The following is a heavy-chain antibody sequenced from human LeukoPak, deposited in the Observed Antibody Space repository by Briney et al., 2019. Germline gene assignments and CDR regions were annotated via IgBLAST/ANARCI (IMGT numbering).Heavy chain of an antibody. D-gene: IGHD3-3*01. CDR1: GGSISSYY. J-gene: IGHJ6*02. V-gene: IGHV4-59*08. Sequence: SETLSLTCTVSGGSISSYYWSWIRQPPGKGLEWIGYIYYSGSTNYNPSLKSRVTISVDTSKNQLSLKLSSVTAADTAVYYCARHRIRDFWSGYYSPSYYYGMDVWGQGTTVTVSS. CDR2: IYYSGST. CDR3: ARHRIRDFWSGYYSPSYYYGMDV.